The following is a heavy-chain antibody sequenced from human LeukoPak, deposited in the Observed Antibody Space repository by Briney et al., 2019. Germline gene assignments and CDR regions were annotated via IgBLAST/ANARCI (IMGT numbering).Heavy chain of an antibody. V-gene: IGHV3-74*01. J-gene: IGHJ4*02. CDR3: AKWSRDGNHFDY. D-gene: IGHD5-24*01. CDR2: INSDGITT. CDR1: GFTFSSYW. Sequence: GGSLRLSCAASGFTFSSYWMHWVRQAPGKGLVWVSRINSDGITTSYADSVKGRFTISRDNAKNSLYLQMNSLRAEDTALYYCAKWSRDGNHFDYWGQGTLVTVSS.